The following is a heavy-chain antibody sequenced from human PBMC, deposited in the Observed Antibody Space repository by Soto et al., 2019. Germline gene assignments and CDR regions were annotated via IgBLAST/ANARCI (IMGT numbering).Heavy chain of an antibody. D-gene: IGHD2-15*01. J-gene: IGHJ6*02. Sequence: ASVKVSCKASGYIFTGFGISWVRQAPGQGLEWMGWISGHNGDTNYSQKFQGRVTITRDTSASTAYMELSSLRSEDTAVYYCARDLGYCSGGSCYSTYYYYGMDVWGQGTTVTVSS. CDR1: GYIFTGFG. CDR3: ARDLGYCSGGSCYSTYYYYGMDV. V-gene: IGHV1-18*01. CDR2: ISGHNGDT.